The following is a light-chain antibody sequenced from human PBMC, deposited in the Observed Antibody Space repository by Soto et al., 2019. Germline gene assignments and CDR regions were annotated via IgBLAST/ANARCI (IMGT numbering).Light chain of an antibody. CDR3: QSYDNSLSGSYV. CDR2: ANI. J-gene: IGLJ1*01. Sequence: QSALTQPPSASGAPGQRVTISCTGSSSNIGAKYAVHWYQSLPGTAPKLLIYANINRPSGVPDRFSGSKSGTSASLAITGLQAEDEADYYCQSYDNSLSGSYVFGAGTKVTVL. CDR1: SSNIGAKYA. V-gene: IGLV1-40*01.